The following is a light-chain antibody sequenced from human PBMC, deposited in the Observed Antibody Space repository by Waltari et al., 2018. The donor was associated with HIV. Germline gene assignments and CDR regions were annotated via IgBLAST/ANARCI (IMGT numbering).Light chain of an antibody. Sequence: QSVLTQPPSVSAASGQKVTISCSGSSSNIGNNFVSWYQQLPGIAPKLLIYDNTKRPSGIPDRFSGSKSCTSATLAITGLQTGDEADYYCGTWDGSLNVWVFGGGTKVTV. CDR3: GTWDGSLNVWV. V-gene: IGLV1-51*01. CDR2: DNT. CDR1: SSNIGNNF. J-gene: IGLJ3*02.